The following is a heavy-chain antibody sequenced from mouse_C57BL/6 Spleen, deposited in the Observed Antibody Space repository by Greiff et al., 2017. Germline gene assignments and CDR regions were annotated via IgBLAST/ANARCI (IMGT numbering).Heavy chain of an antibody. D-gene: IGHD3-1*01. CDR2: IHPNSGST. CDR1: GYTFTSYW. CDR3: ARSGDYYAMDY. V-gene: IGHV1-64*01. J-gene: IGHJ4*01. Sequence: QVQLQQPGAELVKPGASVKLSCKASGYTFTSYWMPWVKQSPGQGLEWIGMIHPNSGSTNYNEKFKSKATLTVDKASSTAYMQLSSLTSEDSAVYYCARSGDYYAMDYWGQGPSGTVSS.